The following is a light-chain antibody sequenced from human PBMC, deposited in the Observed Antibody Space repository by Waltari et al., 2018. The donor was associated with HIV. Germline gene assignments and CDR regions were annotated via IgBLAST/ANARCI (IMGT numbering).Light chain of an antibody. V-gene: IGLV2-11*01. J-gene: IGLJ3*02. CDR3: CSYAGSSWV. Sequence: QSALTQPRSVSGSPGQSVTISCTGTSRDVGGYTSVSWYQQHPGKAPKLMIYDVNKRPSGVPDRFSGSKSGNTASLPISGLQAEDEADYYCCSYAGSSWVFGGGAKLTVL. CDR1: SRDVGGYTS. CDR2: DVN.